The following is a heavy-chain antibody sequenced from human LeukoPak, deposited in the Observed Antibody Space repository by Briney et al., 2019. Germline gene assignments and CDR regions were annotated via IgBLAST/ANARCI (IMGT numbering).Heavy chain of an antibody. J-gene: IGHJ4*02. CDR1: GYTFTSYG. D-gene: IGHD2-15*01. CDR2: ISAYNGNT. Sequence: ASVKVSCKASGYTFTSYGISWVRQAPGQGLEWMGWISAYNGNTNYAQKLQGRVTMTTDTSTSTAYMELRSLRSDDTAVYYCAREAYCSGGSCYADYYFDYWGQGTLVTVSS. V-gene: IGHV1-18*01. CDR3: AREAYCSGGSCYADYYFDY.